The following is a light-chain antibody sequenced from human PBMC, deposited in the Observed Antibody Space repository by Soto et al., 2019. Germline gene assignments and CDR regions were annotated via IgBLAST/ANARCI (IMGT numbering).Light chain of an antibody. Sequence: EIVLTQSPATLSLSPGERATLSCGASQSVSSFYLAWYQQKPGLAPRLLIYDVSRRATGIPDRFSGSGSGTDFTLTISRLEPEDFAVYYCQQYGSSPWTFGQGTKVDIK. J-gene: IGKJ1*01. V-gene: IGKV3D-20*01. CDR3: QQYGSSPWT. CDR2: DVS. CDR1: QSVSSFY.